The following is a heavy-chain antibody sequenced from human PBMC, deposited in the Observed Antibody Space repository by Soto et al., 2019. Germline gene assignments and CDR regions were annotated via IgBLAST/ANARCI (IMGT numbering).Heavy chain of an antibody. CDR1: GYSFTSYW. D-gene: IGHD6-13*01. CDR2: IYPGDSDT. CDR3: AHRGSSSWSYFDY. V-gene: IGHV5-51*01. J-gene: IGHJ4*02. Sequence: PGESLKISCKGSGYSFTSYWIGWVRQMPGKGLEWMGIIYPGDSDTRYSPSFQGQVTISADKSISTAYLQWSSLKASDTATYYCAHRGSSSWSYFDYWGQGTLVTVSS.